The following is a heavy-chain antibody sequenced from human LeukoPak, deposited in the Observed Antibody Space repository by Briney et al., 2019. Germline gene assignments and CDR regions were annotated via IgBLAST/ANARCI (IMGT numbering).Heavy chain of an antibody. J-gene: IGHJ2*01. CDR3: AKDYCGGDCYSGWYFYL. V-gene: IGHV3-9*01. CDR2: ISYNSDTI. CDR1: GLTFDDYA. Sequence: PGGSLTLSCAPSGLTFDDYAMHWVRQPPGKGLEWVSGISYNSDTIAYAGSVKGRFTISRDNAKNSLYLQMNSLRAEDTALYYCAKDYCGGDCYSGWYFYLWGRGTLVTVS. D-gene: IGHD2-21*02.